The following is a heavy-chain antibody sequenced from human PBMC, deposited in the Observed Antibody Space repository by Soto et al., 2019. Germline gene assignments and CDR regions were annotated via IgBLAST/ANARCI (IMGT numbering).Heavy chain of an antibody. J-gene: IGHJ5*02. CDR1: GGSFSGYY. V-gene: IGHV4-34*01. D-gene: IGHD6-25*01. CDR3: ASGNSGAYRAWFDP. Sequence: SETLSLTCAVYGGSFSGYYWSWIRQPPGKGLEWIGEINHSGSTHYTPSLNSRVTISVDTSKNQFSLRLTSLTAADTAVYYCASGNSGAYRAWFDPWGQGTLVTVSS. CDR2: INHSGST.